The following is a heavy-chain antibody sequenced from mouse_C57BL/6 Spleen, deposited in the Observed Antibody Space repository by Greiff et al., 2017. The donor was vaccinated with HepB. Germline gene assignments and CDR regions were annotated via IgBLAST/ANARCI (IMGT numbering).Heavy chain of an antibody. J-gene: IGHJ1*03. V-gene: IGHV5-17*01. CDR1: GFTFSDYG. CDR3: AKPDYYGSSYWYFDV. Sequence: EVQLVESGGGLVKPGGSLKLSCAASGFTFSDYGMRWVRQAPEKGLEWVAYISSGSSTIYYADTVKGRFTISRDNAKNTLFLQMTSLRSEDTAMYYCAKPDYYGSSYWYFDVWGTGTTVTVSS. D-gene: IGHD1-1*01. CDR2: ISSGSSTI.